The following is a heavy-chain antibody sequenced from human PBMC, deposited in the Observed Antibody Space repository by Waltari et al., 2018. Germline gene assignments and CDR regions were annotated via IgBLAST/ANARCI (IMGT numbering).Heavy chain of an antibody. D-gene: IGHD3-3*01. Sequence: EVQLLESGGGLVQPGAFLRLSCAASGFTFSSYAMIWDRQAPGKVLEWVSAISGSGGSTYYADSVKGRFTISRDNSKNTLYLQMNSLRAEDTAVYYCAKDKGFFTCYFDYWGQGTLVTVSS. J-gene: IGHJ4*02. V-gene: IGHV3-23*01. CDR1: GFTFSSYA. CDR2: ISGSGGST. CDR3: AKDKGFFTCYFDY.